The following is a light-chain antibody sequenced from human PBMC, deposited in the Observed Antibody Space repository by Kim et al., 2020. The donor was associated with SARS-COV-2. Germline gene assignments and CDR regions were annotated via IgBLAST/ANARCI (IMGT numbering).Light chain of an antibody. V-gene: IGKV3-15*01. Sequence: EIVMTQSPATLSVSPGERATLSCRASQSVSSSLAWYQHKPGQAPRLLIYDASTRATGIPARFSGSGSGTEFTLTISSLQSEDFAVYYCQQYNSWPLTFGGGTKVEIK. J-gene: IGKJ4*01. CDR1: QSVSSS. CDR2: DAS. CDR3: QQYNSWPLT.